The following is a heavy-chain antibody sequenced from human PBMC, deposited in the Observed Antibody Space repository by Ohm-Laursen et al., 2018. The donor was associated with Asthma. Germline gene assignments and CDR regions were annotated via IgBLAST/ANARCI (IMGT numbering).Heavy chain of an antibody. CDR2: INPSGGST. CDR3: ARATSKAEGYFDY. J-gene: IGHJ4*02. Sequence: ATVKISCKASGYTFTSYYMHWVRQAPGQGLEWMGIINPSGGSTSYAQKFQGRVTMTRDTSTSTVYMELSSLRSEDTAVYYCARATSKAEGYFDYWGQGTLVTVSP. V-gene: IGHV1-46*01. CDR1: GYTFTSYY.